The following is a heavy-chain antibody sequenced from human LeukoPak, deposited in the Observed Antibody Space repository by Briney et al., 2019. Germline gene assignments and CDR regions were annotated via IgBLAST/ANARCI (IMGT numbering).Heavy chain of an antibody. CDR1: EYIFTGCY. Sequence: ASVKVSCKASEYIFTGCYMHWVRQAPGQGLEWMGRINPNNGATNYAQKFQGRVTITGDTSINTAYMELSSLRSDDTAVYYCTRESGSYHGNDYWGQGTLVTVSS. CDR3: TRESGSYHGNDY. CDR2: INPNNGAT. D-gene: IGHD1-26*01. V-gene: IGHV1-2*06. J-gene: IGHJ4*02.